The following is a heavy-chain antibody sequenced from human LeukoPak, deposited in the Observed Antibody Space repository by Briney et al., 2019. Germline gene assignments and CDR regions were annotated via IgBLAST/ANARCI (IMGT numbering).Heavy chain of an antibody. V-gene: IGHV1-46*01. D-gene: IGHD3-22*01. CDR1: GYTFTSYY. CDR3: ASPSVYYYDSSGPDAFDI. J-gene: IGHJ3*02. CDR2: INPSGGST. Sequence: ASVKVSCKASGYTFTSYYMHWVRQAPGQGLEWMGTINPSGGSTSYAQKFQGRVTMTRDTSTSTVYMELSSLRSEDTAVYYCASPSVYYYDSSGPDAFDIWGQGTMVTVSS.